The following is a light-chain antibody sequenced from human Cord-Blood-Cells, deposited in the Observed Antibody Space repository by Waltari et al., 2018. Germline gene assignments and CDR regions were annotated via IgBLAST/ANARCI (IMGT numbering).Light chain of an antibody. CDR1: QSVLYSSNNKNY. V-gene: IGKV4-1*01. CDR2: WAS. CDR3: QQYYSTPDT. Sequence: DILMTQSPDSLTVLLHARATINCKPSQSVLYSSNNKNYLAWYQQKPGQPPKLLIYWASTRESGVPDRFSGSGSGTDFTLTISSLQAEDVAVYYCQQYYSTPDTFGQGTKLEIK. J-gene: IGKJ2*01.